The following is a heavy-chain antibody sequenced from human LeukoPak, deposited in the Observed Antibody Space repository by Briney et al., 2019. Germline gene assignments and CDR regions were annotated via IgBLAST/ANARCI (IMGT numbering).Heavy chain of an antibody. Sequence: SETLSLTCTVSGGSIGSSGDYWGWIRQPPGTDLEWIGSIDSRGSTYYKSSLKSRLTVSVDTSRNQFSLKLTSVTAADTAMYYCARQGHGDFGRPNWFDPWGQGLLVTVSS. CDR3: ARQGHGDFGRPNWFDP. CDR1: GGSIGSSGDY. J-gene: IGHJ5*02. CDR2: IDSRGST. V-gene: IGHV4-39*01. D-gene: IGHD3-3*01.